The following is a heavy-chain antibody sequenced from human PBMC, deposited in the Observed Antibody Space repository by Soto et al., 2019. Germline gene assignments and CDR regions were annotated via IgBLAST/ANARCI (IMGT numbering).Heavy chain of an antibody. CDR1: GFTFSSYA. CDR3: AKVPDSSSWYSDAFDI. V-gene: IGHV3-23*01. Sequence: EVQLLESGGGLVQPGGSLRLSCAASGFTFSSYAMSWVRQAPGKGLEWVSAISGSGGSTYYADSVKGRFTIARDNSNNTLYLQMHSLRAEDTAVYYCAKVPDSSSWYSDAFDIWGQGTMVTVSS. J-gene: IGHJ3*02. D-gene: IGHD6-13*01. CDR2: ISGSGGST.